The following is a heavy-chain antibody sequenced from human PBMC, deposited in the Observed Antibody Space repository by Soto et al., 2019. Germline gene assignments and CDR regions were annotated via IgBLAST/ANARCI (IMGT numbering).Heavy chain of an antibody. CDR2: IYYSGST. CDR3: ARVWGGAFDI. CDR1: GGSISSYY. D-gene: IGHD3-10*01. J-gene: IGHJ3*02. V-gene: IGHV4-59*01. Sequence: QVQLQESGPGLVKPSETLSLTCTVSGGSISSYYWSWIRQPPGKGLGWIGYIYYSGSTNYNPSLKRRVTRSVDTSKNQFSRKLRSVTAADTAVYYCARVWGGAFDIWGQGTMVTVSS.